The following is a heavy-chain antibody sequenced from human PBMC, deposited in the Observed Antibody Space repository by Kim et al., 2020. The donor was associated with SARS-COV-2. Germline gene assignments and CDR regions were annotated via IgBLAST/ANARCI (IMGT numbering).Heavy chain of an antibody. V-gene: IGHV3-33*01. J-gene: IGHJ4*02. D-gene: IGHD2-8*01. CDR3: ARGSDANSGVDDY. CDR2: IWYDASKK. Sequence: GGSLRLSCAASGFTFRSYGMHWVRQAPGKGPEWVAVIWYDASKKYYIDSVKGRFTISRDNSKNTLFLQMDTLRAEDTAIYYCARGSDANSGVDDYCGQGT. CDR1: GFTFRSYG.